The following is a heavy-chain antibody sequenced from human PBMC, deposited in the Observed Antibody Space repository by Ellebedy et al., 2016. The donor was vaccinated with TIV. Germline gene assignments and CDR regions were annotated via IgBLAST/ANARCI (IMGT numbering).Heavy chain of an antibody. CDR1: GGSSSGYF. Sequence: MPSETLSLTCAVYGGSSSGYFWSWIRQPPGKGLEWIGEINYRGGTNYNPSLKSRVIISIDTSNNQFSLKLSSVTAADTAVYYCARVEEGYSYGYWGQGTLVTVSS. J-gene: IGHJ4*02. CDR2: INYRGGT. D-gene: IGHD5-18*01. CDR3: ARVEEGYSYGY. V-gene: IGHV4-34*01.